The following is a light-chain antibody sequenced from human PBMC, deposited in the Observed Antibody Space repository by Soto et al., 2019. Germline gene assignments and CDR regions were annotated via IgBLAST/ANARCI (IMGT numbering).Light chain of an antibody. V-gene: IGLV1-40*01. J-gene: IGLJ1*01. CDR1: SSNIGNNY. Sequence: QSVLTQPPSVSAAPGQKVTISCSGSSSNIGNNYVSWYQQLPGTAPKLLIYGNMNRPSGVPDRFSGSKSGTSASLAITGLQAEDEADYYCQSYDSSLSGYVFGTGTKLTVL. CDR2: GNM. CDR3: QSYDSSLSGYV.